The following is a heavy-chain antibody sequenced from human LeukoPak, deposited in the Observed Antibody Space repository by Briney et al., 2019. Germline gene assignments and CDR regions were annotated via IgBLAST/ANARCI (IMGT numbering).Heavy chain of an antibody. V-gene: IGHV3-30-3*01. CDR3: AAGYSYGRPLDY. CDR2: ISYDGSNK. Sequence: GRSLRLSCAASGFTFSSYAMRWVRQAPGKGLEWVAVISYDGSNKYYADSVKGRFTISRDNSKNTLYLQMNSLRAEDTAVYYCAAGYSYGRPLDYWGQGTLVTVSS. CDR1: GFTFSSYA. J-gene: IGHJ4*02. D-gene: IGHD5-18*01.